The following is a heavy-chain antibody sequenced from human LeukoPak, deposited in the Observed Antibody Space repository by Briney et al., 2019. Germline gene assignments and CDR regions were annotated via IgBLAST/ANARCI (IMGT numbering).Heavy chain of an antibody. V-gene: IGHV3-69-1*01. D-gene: IGHD3-10*01. CDR2: ITSSSTI. Sequence: MSGGSLRLSCAASGFTFSNYSMNWVRQAPGKGLEWVSYITSSSTIYYADSMKGRFTISRDNAKNSLFLQMNSLRAEDTAAYYCARLHSAVYYGDAFDIWGQGTMVTVSS. CDR1: GFTFSNYS. CDR3: ARLHSAVYYGDAFDI. J-gene: IGHJ3*02.